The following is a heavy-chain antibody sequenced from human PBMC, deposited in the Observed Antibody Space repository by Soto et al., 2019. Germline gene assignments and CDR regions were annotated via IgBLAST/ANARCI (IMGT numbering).Heavy chain of an antibody. CDR2: IKQAGSEK. CDR1: GFTFSAYW. CDR3: AREKRANGYFDY. V-gene: IGHV3-7*01. D-gene: IGHD6-25*01. J-gene: IGHJ4*02. Sequence: EVQLVESGGGLVQTGGSLRLSCAASGFTFSAYWMSWVRQAPGKGLEWVANIKQAGSEKYYVDSVNGRFIISRDDAKNSLFLQVNSLRVEDTAVYYCAREKRANGYFDYWGQGSLLTVSS.